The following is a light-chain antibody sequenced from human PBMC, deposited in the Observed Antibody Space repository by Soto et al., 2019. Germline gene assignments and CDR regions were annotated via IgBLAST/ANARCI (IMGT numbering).Light chain of an antibody. V-gene: IGKV1-5*01. CDR3: LKHNSYPEK. J-gene: IGKJ1*01. Sequence: DIHLTQSPATLSASVVDRVTITFRASQSISSWLAWYQQKPGKAPKLLIYDASSLESGVPSRFSGSGSGTEFTLTISSLQPEDFATYYCLKHNSYPEKFGQGTKVDIK. CDR2: DAS. CDR1: QSISSW.